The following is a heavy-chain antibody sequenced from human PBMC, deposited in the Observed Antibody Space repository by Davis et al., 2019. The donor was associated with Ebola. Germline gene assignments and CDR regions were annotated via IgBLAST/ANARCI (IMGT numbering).Heavy chain of an antibody. D-gene: IGHD3-10*01. V-gene: IGHV1-18*01. CDR2: INAGNGNT. CDR3: AREGTMVRGVIITYGMDV. Sequence: ASVKVSCKASGYTFTSYGISWVRQAPGQGLEWMGWINAGNGNTKYSQKFQGRVTMTTDTSTSTAYMELRSLRSDDTAVYYCAREGTMVRGVIITYGMDVWGQGTTVTVSS. CDR1: GYTFTSYG. J-gene: IGHJ6*02.